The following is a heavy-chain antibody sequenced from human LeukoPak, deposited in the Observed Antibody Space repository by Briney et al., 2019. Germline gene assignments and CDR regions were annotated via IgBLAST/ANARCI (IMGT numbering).Heavy chain of an antibody. V-gene: IGHV5-51*01. D-gene: IGHD3-3*01. J-gene: IGHJ4*02. Sequence: GGSLRLSCAASGFTFTSYWIGWVRQMPGKGLEWMGIIYPGDSDTRYSPSFQGQVTISADKSISTAYLQWSSLKASDTAMYYCARHYYDFWSGYGYWGQGTLVTVSS. CDR2: IYPGDSDT. CDR3: ARHYYDFWSGYGY. CDR1: GFTFTSYW.